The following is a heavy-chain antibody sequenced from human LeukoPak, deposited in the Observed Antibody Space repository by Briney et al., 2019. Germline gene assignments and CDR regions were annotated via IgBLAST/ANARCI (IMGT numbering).Heavy chain of an antibody. CDR3: ARTYQSTVPGIAGAGTFDY. J-gene: IGHJ4*02. CDR2: INHSGST. CDR1: GGSFSGYY. V-gene: IGHV4-34*01. D-gene: IGHD6-13*01. Sequence: SETLSLTCAVYGGSFSGYYWSWIRQPPGKGLEWIGEINHSGSTNYNPSLKSRVTISVDTSKNQFSLKLTSVTAADTAVYYCARTYQSTVPGIAGAGTFDYWGQGILVTVSS.